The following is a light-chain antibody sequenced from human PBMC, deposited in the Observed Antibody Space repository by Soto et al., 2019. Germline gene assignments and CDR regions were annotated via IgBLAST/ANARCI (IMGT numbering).Light chain of an antibody. Sequence: DIQMTQSPSTLSASVGDRVTITCRASESISNWLAWYQQKPGKAPKLLMYKASDLESGVPSRFSGSGSGTEFTLTISSLQPDDFASYYCQQYKSYPYTFGQGTKLDIK. CDR2: KAS. J-gene: IGKJ2*01. CDR1: ESISNW. V-gene: IGKV1-5*03. CDR3: QQYKSYPYT.